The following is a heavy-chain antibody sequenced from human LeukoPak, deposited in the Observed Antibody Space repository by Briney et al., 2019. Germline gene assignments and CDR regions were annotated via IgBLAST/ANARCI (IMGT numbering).Heavy chain of an antibody. V-gene: IGHV1-46*01. CDR1: GYTFTSYY. Sequence: ASVKVSCKASGYTFTSYYMHWVRQAPGQGLEWMGIINPSGGSTNYAQKLQGRVTMTTDTSTSTAYMELRSLRSDDTAVYYCARALESAFDIWGQGTMVTVPS. CDR3: ARALESAFDI. CDR2: INPSGGST. D-gene: IGHD3-3*02. J-gene: IGHJ3*02.